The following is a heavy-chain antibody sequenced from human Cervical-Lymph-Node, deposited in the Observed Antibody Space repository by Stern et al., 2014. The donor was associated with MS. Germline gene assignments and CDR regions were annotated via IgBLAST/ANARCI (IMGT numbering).Heavy chain of an antibody. Sequence: QLQLQESGPGLVKPSETLSLTCAVSGDSISSYTHYWAWIRQPPGKGREWIGIVYSRGPTYYTPSLKGQVTISVDTSKNPSSLGLNSVTAADTAVYYCAKHACTGAACPFDLWGQGTLVTVSS. D-gene: IGHD2-8*02. CDR3: AKHACTGAACPFDL. V-gene: IGHV4-39*01. J-gene: IGHJ4*02. CDR2: VYSRGPT. CDR1: GDSISSYTHY.